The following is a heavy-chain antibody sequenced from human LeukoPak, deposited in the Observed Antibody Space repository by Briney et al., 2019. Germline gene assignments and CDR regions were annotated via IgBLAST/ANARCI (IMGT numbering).Heavy chain of an antibody. V-gene: IGHV3-23*01. CDR2: ISGSGGST. D-gene: IGHD6-19*01. CDR3: AKDRSAVAGTGTLVVFDP. J-gene: IGHJ5*02. Sequence: PGGSLRLSCAASGFTFSSYSMNWVRRAPGKGLEWVSAISGSGGSTYYADSVKGRFTISRDNSKNTLYLQMNSLRAEDTAVYYCAKDRSAVAGTGTLVVFDPWGQGTLVTVSS. CDR1: GFTFSSYS.